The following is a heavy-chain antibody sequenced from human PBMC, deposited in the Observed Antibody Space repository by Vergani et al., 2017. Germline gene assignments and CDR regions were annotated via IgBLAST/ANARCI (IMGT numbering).Heavy chain of an antibody. V-gene: IGHV4-59*02. Sequence: QVKLQESGPGLVKPSETLSLTCTVSGASVNSYYWSWIRQPPGKGLEWMGYVSFRGDTLYDPSVKGRMTISLNTSSNQFSLYLTSVTAADTAVYYCARAAQYSSSWYVNYYYYMDVWGKGTTVTVSS. CDR2: VSFRGDT. J-gene: IGHJ6*03. D-gene: IGHD6-13*01. CDR1: GASVNSYY. CDR3: ARAAQYSSSWYVNYYYYMDV.